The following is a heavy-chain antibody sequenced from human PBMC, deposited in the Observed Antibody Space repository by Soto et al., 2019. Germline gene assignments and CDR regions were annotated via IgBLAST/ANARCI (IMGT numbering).Heavy chain of an antibody. CDR2: ISSSGSTI. V-gene: IGHV3-11*01. D-gene: IGHD1-26*01. CDR3: ARDPDHSGYVDY. Sequence: PGVSLRLSCADSGFTFRDFYMSWIRQAPGKGLEWVSYISSSGSTIYYADSVKGRFTISRDNAKNSLYLQMNSLRAEDTAVYYCARDPDHSGYVDYWGQGTLVTVSS. CDR1: GFTFRDFY. J-gene: IGHJ4*02.